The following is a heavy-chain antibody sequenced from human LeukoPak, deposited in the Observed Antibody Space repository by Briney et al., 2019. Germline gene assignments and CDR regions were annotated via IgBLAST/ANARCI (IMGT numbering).Heavy chain of an antibody. CDR3: ARAAQPGFDP. CDR2: ISSDSGTI. V-gene: IGHV3-48*01. J-gene: IGHJ5*02. CDR1: GLTFSTYS. Sequence: GGSQRLSCGASGLTFSTYSMNWVRQAPGKGLEWVSYISSDSGTIYYADSVKGRFTISRDNAKNSLYLQMNSLRAEDTAVYYCARAAQPGFDPWGQGTLVTVSS. D-gene: IGHD1-14*01.